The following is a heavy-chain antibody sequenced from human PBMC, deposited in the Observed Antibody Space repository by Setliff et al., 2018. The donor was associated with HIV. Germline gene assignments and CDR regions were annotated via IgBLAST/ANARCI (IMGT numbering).Heavy chain of an antibody. CDR1: GGTFSSYA. CDR3: ARDFGGYCSSMSCPGLFDP. V-gene: IGHV1-69*05. CDR2: IIPISGTV. J-gene: IGHJ5*02. Sequence: ASVKVSCKASGGTFSSYAISWVRQAPGQGLEWMGGIIPISGTVNYAQKFRGRVTITTHESTSTAYMELSSLRSEDTAVYYCARDFGGYCSSMSCPGLFDPWGQGTLVTVSS. D-gene: IGHD2-2*01.